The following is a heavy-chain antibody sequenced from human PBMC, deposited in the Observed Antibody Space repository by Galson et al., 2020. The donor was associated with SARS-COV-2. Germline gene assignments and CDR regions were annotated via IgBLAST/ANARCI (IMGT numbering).Heavy chain of an antibody. CDR3: ANDATTETTWWEYLEH. CDR1: GFTFSDYA. CDR2: ISASGDNS. J-gene: IGHJ1*01. Sequence: GESLKISCAGSGFTFSDYAMSWVRQAPGKGLEWLAYISASGDNSKYADSVRDRFTIFRDNSKNTLYLQLNNLRADDTAVYYCANDATTETTWWEYLEHWGQGTPVTVST. V-gene: IGHV3-23*01. D-gene: IGHD4-17*01.